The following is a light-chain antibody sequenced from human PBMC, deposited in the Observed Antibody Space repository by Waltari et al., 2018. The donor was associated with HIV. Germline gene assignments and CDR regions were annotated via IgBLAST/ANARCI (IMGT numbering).Light chain of an antibody. V-gene: IGLV2-23*02. J-gene: IGLJ2*01. CDR1: SNDVGGYNL. CDR2: EVS. Sequence: QSALTQPASVSGSPGQSLTIPCTGTSNDVGGYNLFSWYQQHPGKAPKLMIYEVSKRPSGVSNRFSGSKSGNTASLTISGLQAEDEADYYCCAYAGSTTYVIFGGGTKLTVL. CDR3: CAYAGSTTYVI.